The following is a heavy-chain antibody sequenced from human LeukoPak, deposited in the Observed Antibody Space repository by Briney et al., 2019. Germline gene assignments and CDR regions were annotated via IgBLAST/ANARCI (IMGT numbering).Heavy chain of an antibody. CDR2: FDPEDGET. Sequence: ASVKVSCKVSGYTLTELSMHWVRQAPGKGLEWMGGFDPEDGETIYAQKFQGRVTMTEDTSTDTAYMELSSLRSEDTAVYYCATQSLGSIAAAGIGVFYWFDPWGQGTLVTVSS. CDR1: GYTLTELS. CDR3: ATQSLGSIAAAGIGVFYWFDP. J-gene: IGHJ5*02. D-gene: IGHD6-13*01. V-gene: IGHV1-24*01.